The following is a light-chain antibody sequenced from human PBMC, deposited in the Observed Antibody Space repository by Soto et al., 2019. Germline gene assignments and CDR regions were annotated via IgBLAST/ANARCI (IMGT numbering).Light chain of an antibody. CDR2: GAS. J-gene: IGKJ1*01. CDR1: RGIGNN. V-gene: IGKV1-27*01. CDR3: QKYDSAPT. Sequence: DTQMTQSPSSLSVSVGDRATITCRPSRGIGNNLAWYQQKPGKVPKLLIHGASTWHTGIPARFTGSGSGTDFTLTISRQPPEDVANYYWQKYDSAPTFGPGTKVDIK.